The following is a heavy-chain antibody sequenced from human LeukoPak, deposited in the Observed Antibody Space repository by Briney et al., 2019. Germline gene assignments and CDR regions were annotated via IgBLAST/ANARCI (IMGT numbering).Heavy chain of an antibody. Sequence: GESLKISCKGSGYTFTNFWIGWVRQMPGKGLEWMGIIYPGDSDTRHSPSFQGQVTISADKSISTAYLQWSSLKASDTAMYYCARSPDYYDSSGYPLTLYFDYWGQGTLVTVSS. V-gene: IGHV5-51*01. J-gene: IGHJ4*02. CDR2: IYPGDSDT. CDR1: GYTFTNFW. CDR3: ARSPDYYDSSGYPLTLYFDY. D-gene: IGHD3-22*01.